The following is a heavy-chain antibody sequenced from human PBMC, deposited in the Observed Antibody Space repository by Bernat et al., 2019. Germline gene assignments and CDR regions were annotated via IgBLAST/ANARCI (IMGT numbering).Heavy chain of an antibody. J-gene: IGHJ3*02. CDR3: ARDPYTWIQLWLMGGDAFDI. Sequence: QVQLVESGGGVVQPGRSLRLSCAASGFTFSSYAMHWVRQAPGKGLEWVAVISYDGSNKYYADSVKGRFTISRDNSKNTLYLQMNSLRAEDTAVYYCARDPYTWIQLWLMGGDAFDIWGQGTMVTVSS. V-gene: IGHV3-30-3*01. CDR1: GFTFSSYA. CDR2: ISYDGSNK. D-gene: IGHD5-18*01.